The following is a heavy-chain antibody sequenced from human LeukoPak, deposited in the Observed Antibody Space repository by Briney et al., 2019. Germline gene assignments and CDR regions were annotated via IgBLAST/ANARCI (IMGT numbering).Heavy chain of an antibody. CDR2: IYYSGST. CDR1: GTPISNSIW. Sequence: PSETLSLTCTVSGTPISNSIWWTWIRQPPGKGLEWIGYIYYSGSTNYNPSLKSRVTISVDTSKNQFSLKLSSVTAADTAVYYCARGRGAFFGAAQDAFDIWGQGTMVTVSS. J-gene: IGHJ3*02. V-gene: IGHV4-59*01. D-gene: IGHD3-10*01. CDR3: ARGRGAFFGAAQDAFDI.